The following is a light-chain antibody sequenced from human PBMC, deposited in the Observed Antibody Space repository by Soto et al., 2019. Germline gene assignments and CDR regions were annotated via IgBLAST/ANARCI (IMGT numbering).Light chain of an antibody. Sequence: DIQMTQSPSSLSASVGDRVTITCQASQDISKYLNWYQQKPGKAPKLLIYDASNLETGVPSRFSGSGSGTDFTFTISSLQPADFATYYCHHYDNLPPAFGPGTKVDIK. CDR2: DAS. J-gene: IGKJ3*01. V-gene: IGKV1-33*01. CDR1: QDISKY. CDR3: HHYDNLPPA.